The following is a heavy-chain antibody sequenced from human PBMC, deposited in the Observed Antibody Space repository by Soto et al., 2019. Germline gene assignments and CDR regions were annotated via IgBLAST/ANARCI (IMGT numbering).Heavy chain of an antibody. CDR3: ARGFYYGMDV. CDR2: IGIAGDT. CDR1: GFTFSSYD. J-gene: IGHJ6*02. Sequence: EVQLVESGGGLVQPGGSLRLSCAASGFTFSSYDMHWVRQATGKGLEWVSAIGIAGDTYYSASVKGRVTISRENARNSLYLQMNSLRAGDTAVYHCARGFYYGMDVWGQGTTVTVSS. V-gene: IGHV3-13*01.